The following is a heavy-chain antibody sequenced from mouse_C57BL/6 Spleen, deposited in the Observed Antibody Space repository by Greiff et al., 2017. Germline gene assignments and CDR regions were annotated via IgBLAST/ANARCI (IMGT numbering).Heavy chain of an antibody. CDR2: IHPNSGST. Sequence: QVQLQQPGAELVKPGASVTLSCKASGYTFTSYWMHWVKQRPGQGLEWIGMIHPNSGSTNYNEKFKSKATLTVDNSSSTAYMQLSSRTTEDSAVDYCARYYGSSLYYFDYWGQGTTLTVSS. CDR1: GYTFTSYW. V-gene: IGHV1-64*01. CDR3: ARYYGSSLYYFDY. D-gene: IGHD1-1*01. J-gene: IGHJ2*01.